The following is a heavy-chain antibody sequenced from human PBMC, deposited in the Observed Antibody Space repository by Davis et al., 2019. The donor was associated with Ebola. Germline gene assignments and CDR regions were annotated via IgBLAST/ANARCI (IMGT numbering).Heavy chain of an antibody. V-gene: IGHV3-33*06. CDR3: AKDHREAHDAFDM. Sequence: GESLKISCAASGFTFSSYGMHWVRPAPGKGLEWVAVIWYDGSNKYYAASVKGRFTISRDNSKNTLYLQMNSLRAEDTAVYYCAKDHREAHDAFDMWGQGTMVTVSS. CDR2: IWYDGSNK. J-gene: IGHJ3*02. CDR1: GFTFSSYG. D-gene: IGHD3-16*02.